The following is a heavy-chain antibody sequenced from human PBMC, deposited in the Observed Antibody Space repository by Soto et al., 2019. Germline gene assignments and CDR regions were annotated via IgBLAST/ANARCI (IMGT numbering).Heavy chain of an antibody. V-gene: IGHV1-69*13. J-gene: IGHJ5*02. D-gene: IGHD2-2*01. CDR2: IIPIFGTA. CDR1: GGTFSSYA. CDR3: AREGSTRFGWFDP. Sequence: FSLKVSCKASGGTFSSYAISWVRQAPGQGLEWMGGIIPIFGTANYAQKFQGRVTITADESTSTAYMELSSLRSEDTAVYYWAREGSTRFGWFDPWGQGTMVTVSS.